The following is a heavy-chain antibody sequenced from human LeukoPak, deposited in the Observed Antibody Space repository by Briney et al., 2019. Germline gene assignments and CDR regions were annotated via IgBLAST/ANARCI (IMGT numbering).Heavy chain of an antibody. D-gene: IGHD3-3*01. J-gene: IGHJ3*02. CDR1: GFTFNNYA. Sequence: PGGSLRLSCAASGFTFNNYAMSWVRQAPGKGLEWVSAISGSGGSTYYADSVKGRFTISRDNSKNTLYLQMNSLRAEDTAVYYCATTRGPIRFLEWLSSGAFDIWGQGTMVTVSS. CDR2: ISGSGGST. V-gene: IGHV3-23*01. CDR3: ATTRGPIRFLEWLSSGAFDI.